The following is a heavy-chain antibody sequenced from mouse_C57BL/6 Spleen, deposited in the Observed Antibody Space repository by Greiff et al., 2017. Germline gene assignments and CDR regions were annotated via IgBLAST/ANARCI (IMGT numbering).Heavy chain of an antibody. CDR3: AREGLRRGSWFAY. CDR1: GYTFTSYW. D-gene: IGHD2-4*01. CDR2: INPSSGYT. Sequence: QVQLQQSGAELAKPGASVKLSCKASGYTFTSYWMHWVKQRPGQGLEWIGYINPSSGYTKYNQKFKDKATLTADKSSSTAFMQLSSLTYEDSAVYYCAREGLRRGSWFAYWGQGTLVTVSA. V-gene: IGHV1-7*01. J-gene: IGHJ3*01.